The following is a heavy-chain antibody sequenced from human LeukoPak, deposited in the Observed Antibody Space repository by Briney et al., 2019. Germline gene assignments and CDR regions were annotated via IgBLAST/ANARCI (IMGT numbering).Heavy chain of an antibody. D-gene: IGHD6-13*01. CDR3: ARGSSPYYFDY. V-gene: IGHV3-21*01. CDR2: ISSSSSYI. CDR1: GFTFSSYS. J-gene: IGHJ4*02. Sequence: GGSLRLSCAASGFTFSSYSMNWVRQAPGKGLEWVSSISSSSSYIYYADSVKGRFTISRDNAKNSLYLQMNSLRAEDTAVYYCARGSSPYYFDYWGQGTLVTVSS.